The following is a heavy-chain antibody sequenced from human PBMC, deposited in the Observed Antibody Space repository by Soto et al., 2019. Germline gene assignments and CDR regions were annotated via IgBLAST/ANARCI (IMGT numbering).Heavy chain of an antibody. D-gene: IGHD2-2*01. V-gene: IGHV5-51*01. CDR1: GYSFTSYW. CDR3: ARLGYCIITSCYDDYYYYYMDV. Sequence: GESLKISCKGSGYSFTSYWIGWVRQMPGKGLEWMGIIYPGDSDTRYSPSFQGQVTISAGKSTSTAYLQWSSLKASDTAMYYCARLGYCIITSCYDDYYYYYMDVWGKGTTVTVSS. CDR2: IYPGDSDT. J-gene: IGHJ6*03.